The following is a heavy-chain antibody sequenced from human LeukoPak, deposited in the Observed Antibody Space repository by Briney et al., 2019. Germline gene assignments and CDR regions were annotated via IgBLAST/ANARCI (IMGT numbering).Heavy chain of an antibody. CDR1: GFTFSSYG. Sequence: GGSLRLPCAASGFTFSSYGMPWVRQAPGKGLEWVAVIWYDGSNKYYADSVKGRFTISRDNSKNTLYLQMNSLRAEDTAVYYCARDCSGGSCYDYYYYGMDVWGQGTTVTVSS. CDR2: IWYDGSNK. V-gene: IGHV3-33*08. J-gene: IGHJ6*02. D-gene: IGHD2-15*01. CDR3: ARDCSGGSCYDYYYYGMDV.